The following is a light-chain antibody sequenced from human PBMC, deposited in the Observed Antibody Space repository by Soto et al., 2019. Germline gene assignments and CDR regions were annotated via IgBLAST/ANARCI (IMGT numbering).Light chain of an antibody. Sequence: QSVLTQPPSASGSPGQSVTISCTGTSSDVGGYNYVSWYQQHPGKAPKLMIYEVSKRPSGVPDRFSGSKSGNTASLTVSGLQAEDEADYYCSSYTSSSFYVFGTGTKLTVL. J-gene: IGLJ1*01. V-gene: IGLV2-8*01. CDR1: SSDVGGYNY. CDR3: SSYTSSSFYV. CDR2: EVS.